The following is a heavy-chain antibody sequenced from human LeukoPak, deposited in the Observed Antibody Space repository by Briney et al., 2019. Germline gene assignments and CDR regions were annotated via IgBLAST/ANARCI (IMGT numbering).Heavy chain of an antibody. J-gene: IGHJ3*02. Sequence: GGSLRLSCAASGFTFSSCGMHWVRQAPGKGLGWVAVISYDGSNKYYADSVKGRFTISRDNSKNTLFLEMNSLRAEDTAVYYCAKALTSGWYLDAFNIWGQGTMVTVSS. D-gene: IGHD6-19*01. CDR2: ISYDGSNK. CDR3: AKALTSGWYLDAFNI. CDR1: GFTFSSCG. V-gene: IGHV3-30*18.